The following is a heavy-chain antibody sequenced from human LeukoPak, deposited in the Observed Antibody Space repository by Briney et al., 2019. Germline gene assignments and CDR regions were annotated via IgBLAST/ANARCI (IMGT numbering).Heavy chain of an antibody. CDR2: ISSSSSYI. D-gene: IGHD1-26*01. Sequence: GGSLRLSXAASGFTFRSYSMNWVRQAPGKGLEWVSSISSSSSYIYYADSVKGRFTISRDNAKNSLYLQMNSLRAEDTAVYYCARGEVVGATFDYWGQGTLVTVSS. J-gene: IGHJ4*02. V-gene: IGHV3-21*01. CDR1: GFTFRSYS. CDR3: ARGEVVGATFDY.